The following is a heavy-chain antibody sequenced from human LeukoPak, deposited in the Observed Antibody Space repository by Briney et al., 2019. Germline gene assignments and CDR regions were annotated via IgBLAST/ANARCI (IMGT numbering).Heavy chain of an antibody. CDR1: GGSISSYY. Sequence: SETLSLTCTVSGGSISSYYWSWIRQPPGKGLEWIGCIYYSGSTNYNPSLKSRVTISVDTSKNQFSLKLSSVTAADTAVYYCARGNVAAAGYWYFDLWGRGTLVTVSS. V-gene: IGHV4-59*01. CDR2: IYYSGST. CDR3: ARGNVAAAGYWYFDL. J-gene: IGHJ2*01. D-gene: IGHD6-13*01.